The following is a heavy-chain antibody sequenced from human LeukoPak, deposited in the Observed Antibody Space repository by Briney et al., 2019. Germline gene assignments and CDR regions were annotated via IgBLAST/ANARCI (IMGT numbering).Heavy chain of an antibody. D-gene: IGHD3-10*01. V-gene: IGHV3-23*01. Sequence: PGGSLRLSCAASGFTFSSYAMIWVRQAPGKGLEWVSGISGSGGSTYYADSVKGRFTISRDNSKNTLYLQMSSLRAEDTAVYYCAKMEGFYYGSGSYSLDYWGQGTLVTVPS. CDR2: ISGSGGST. J-gene: IGHJ4*02. CDR3: AKMEGFYYGSGSYSLDY. CDR1: GFTFSSYA.